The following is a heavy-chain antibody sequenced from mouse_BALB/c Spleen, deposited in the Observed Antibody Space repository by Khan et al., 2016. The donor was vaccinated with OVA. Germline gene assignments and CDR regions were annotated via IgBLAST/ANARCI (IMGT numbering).Heavy chain of an antibody. Sequence: VQLKESGPGLVAPSQSLSITCTVSGFSLTSYGVNWVRQPPGKGLEWLGVIWADGSTNSNSALMSRLSISEDNSKSQVFLKMNSLQTDDTDIYYCATIYYGERYYAMDYWGQGTSVTVSS. D-gene: IGHD2-13*01. CDR1: GFSLTSYG. CDR3: ATIYYGERYYAMDY. CDR2: IWADGST. J-gene: IGHJ4*01. V-gene: IGHV2-9*02.